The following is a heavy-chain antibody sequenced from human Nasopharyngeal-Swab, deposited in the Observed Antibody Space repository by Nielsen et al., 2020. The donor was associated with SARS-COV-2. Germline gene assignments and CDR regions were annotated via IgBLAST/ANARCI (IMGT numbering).Heavy chain of an antibody. CDR2: IYPGDSET. D-gene: IGHD2-15*01. CDR3: ARVQGYCTGGSCYSVFYYFAMDV. J-gene: IGHJ6*02. CDR1: GYSFTNYW. V-gene: IGHV5-51*01. Sequence: GESLKISCKGSGYSFTNYWIAWVRQMPGKGLEWMAIIYPGDSETRYSPSFEGQVTISVDKSISTAYLQWSSLKASDTAMYYCARVQGYCTGGSCYSVFYYFAMDVWGQGTTVTVSS.